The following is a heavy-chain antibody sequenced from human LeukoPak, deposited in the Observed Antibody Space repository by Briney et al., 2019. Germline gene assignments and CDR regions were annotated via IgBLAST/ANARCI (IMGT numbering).Heavy chain of an antibody. CDR3: ARDSGYPPGYGMDV. CDR1: GFTFSSYG. Sequence: GGSLRLSCAASGFTFSSYGMHWVRQAPGKGLEWVAVIWYDGSNKYYADSVKGRFTISRDNSKNTLYLQMNSLRAEDTAVYYCARDSGYPPGYGMDVWGQGTTVTVSS. J-gene: IGHJ6*02. D-gene: IGHD3-10*01. CDR2: IWYDGSNK. V-gene: IGHV3-33*01.